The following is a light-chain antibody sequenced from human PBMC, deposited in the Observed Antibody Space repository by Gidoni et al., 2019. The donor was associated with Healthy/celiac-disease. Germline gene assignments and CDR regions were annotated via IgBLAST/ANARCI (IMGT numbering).Light chain of an antibody. CDR3: QQYDNLT. CDR2: DAS. Sequence: DIQMTQSPFPLSASVGDRVTITCQASQDISNYLNWYQQKPGKAPKLLLYDASNLETGGPSRLRGSGSGTDFTFTISSLQPEAIETYYCQQYDNLTFGGGTKVEIK. J-gene: IGKJ4*01. CDR1: QDISNY. V-gene: IGKV1-33*01.